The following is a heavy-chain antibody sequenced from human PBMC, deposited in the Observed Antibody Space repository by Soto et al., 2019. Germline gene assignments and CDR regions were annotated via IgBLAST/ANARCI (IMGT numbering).Heavy chain of an antibody. CDR3: GKGGYVDYRADF. Sequence: PMRLSCIAAEFIFANYARTWVSQSKGKGLEWVSTTGGSGPSGPSTYYADSVKGRSTLSKDNSKLTVYLQMNSLRAEDTPISYCGKGGYVDYRADFWGEAILVTVSS. CDR2: TGGSGPSGPST. J-gene: IGHJ1*01. CDR1: EFIFANYA. D-gene: IGHD4-17*01. V-gene: IGHV3-23*01.